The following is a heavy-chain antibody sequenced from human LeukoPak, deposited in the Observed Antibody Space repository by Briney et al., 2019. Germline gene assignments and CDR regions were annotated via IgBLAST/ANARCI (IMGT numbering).Heavy chain of an antibody. V-gene: IGHV4-34*01. CDR3: ARGRNYGALTYYFDY. CDR1: GASISSYY. CDR2: INHSGST. J-gene: IGHJ4*02. D-gene: IGHD4-17*01. Sequence: SETLSLTCTVSGASISSYYWSWVRQPPGKGLEWIGEINHSGSTNYNPSLKSRVTISVDTSKNQFSLNLTSVTAADTAVYYCARGRNYGALTYYFDYWAPGTLVTVSS.